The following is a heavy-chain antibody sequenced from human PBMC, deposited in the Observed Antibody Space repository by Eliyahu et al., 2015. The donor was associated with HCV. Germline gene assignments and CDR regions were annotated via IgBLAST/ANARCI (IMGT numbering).Heavy chain of an antibody. D-gene: IGHD2-2*01. J-gene: IGHJ5*02. V-gene: IGHV3-23*01. Sequence: EWVSTISGSGGSTYYAGSVKGRFTVSRDNSKNTLSLQMNSLRAEDTAVYYCARPVSMGYCSSTSCTTGWFDPWGQGTLVTVSS. CDR2: ISGSGGST. CDR3: ARPVSMGYCSSTSCTTGWFDP.